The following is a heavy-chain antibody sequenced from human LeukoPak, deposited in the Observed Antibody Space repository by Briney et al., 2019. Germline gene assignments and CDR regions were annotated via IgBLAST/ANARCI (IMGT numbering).Heavy chain of an antibody. CDR2: INPSDSST. CDR3: ARDLYYYGSGSYYYGMDV. D-gene: IGHD3-10*01. V-gene: IGHV1-46*01. Sequence: WASVKVSCKASGGTFSSYAISWVRQAPGQGLEWMGIINPSDSSTTYAQKFQGRVTMTRETSTSTVYMELSSLRSEDTAVYYCARDLYYYGSGSYYYGMDVWGQGTTVTVSS. CDR1: GGTFSSYA. J-gene: IGHJ6*02.